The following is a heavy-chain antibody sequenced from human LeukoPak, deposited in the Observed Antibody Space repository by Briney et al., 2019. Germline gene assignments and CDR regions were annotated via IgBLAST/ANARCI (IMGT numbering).Heavy chain of an antibody. V-gene: IGHV4-30-2*01. Sequence: SQTLSLTCTVSGGSISSGGYYWSWIRQPPGKGLDWIGEINHSGSTNYNPSLKSRVTISVDTSKNQFSLKLSSITAADTAVYYCARGRGAIFGVVGIDYWGQGTLVTVSS. CDR3: ARGRGAIFGVVGIDY. J-gene: IGHJ4*02. CDR1: GGSISSGGYY. CDR2: INHSGST. D-gene: IGHD3-3*01.